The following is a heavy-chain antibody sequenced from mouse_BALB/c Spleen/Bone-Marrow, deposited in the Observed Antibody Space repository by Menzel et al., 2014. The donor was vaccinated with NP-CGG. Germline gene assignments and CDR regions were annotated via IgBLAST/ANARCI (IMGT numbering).Heavy chain of an antibody. Sequence: EVHLVESGGGLVQPGGSLNLSCAASGFTFSRYDMSWVRQTPDMRLELVANINSNGGGTYYPDSVKGRFTISRDNAKNTLYLRRSGLKSEDTAMYFCARGGVKASFAYWGQGTLGTVSA. V-gene: IGHV5-6-3*01. CDR3: ARGGVKASFAY. CDR1: GFTFSRYD. CDR2: INSNGGGT. D-gene: IGHD2-2*01. J-gene: IGHJ3*01.